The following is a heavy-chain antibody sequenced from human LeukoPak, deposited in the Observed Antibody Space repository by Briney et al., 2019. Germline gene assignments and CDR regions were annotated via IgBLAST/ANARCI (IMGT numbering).Heavy chain of an antibody. V-gene: IGHV1-2*02. D-gene: IGHD6-19*01. CDR1: GYTFTGYY. CDR2: INPKSGGT. Sequence: ASVKVSCKASGYTFTGYYIHWVRQAPGQGLEWMGWINPKSGGTDYAQKFQDRVTMTRDTSISTAYMELSSLRSDDTAVYYCARPYPSSYEMAGTDYWGQGTLVTVSS. J-gene: IGHJ4*02. CDR3: ARPYPSSYEMAGTDY.